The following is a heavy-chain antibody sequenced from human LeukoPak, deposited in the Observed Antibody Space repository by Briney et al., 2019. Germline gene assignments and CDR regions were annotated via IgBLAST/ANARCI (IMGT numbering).Heavy chain of an antibody. D-gene: IGHD3-16*01. CDR3: ARERRRMGVFDY. CDR2: IYYSGST. J-gene: IGHJ4*02. CDR1: GGSISSGDYY. V-gene: IGHV4-30-4*01. Sequence: SETLSLTCTVSGGSISSGDYYWSWIRQPPGKDLEWIGYIYYSGSTYYNPSLKSRVTISVDTSKNQFSLKLSSVTAADTAVYYCARERRRMGVFDYWGQGTLVTVSS.